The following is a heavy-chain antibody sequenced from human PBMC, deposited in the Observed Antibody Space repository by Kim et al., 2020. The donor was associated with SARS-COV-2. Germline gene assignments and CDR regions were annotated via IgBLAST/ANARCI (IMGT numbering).Heavy chain of an antibody. Sequence: GGSLRLSCAASGFTFSSYAMHWVRQAPGKGLEWVAVISYDGSNKYYADSVKGRFTISRDNSKNTLYLQMNSLRAEDTAVYYCARDPSLPIYSSGYLTSDDAFDIWGQGTMVTVSS. D-gene: IGHD3-22*01. CDR2: ISYDGSNK. CDR1: GFTFSSYA. J-gene: IGHJ3*02. V-gene: IGHV3-30-3*01. CDR3: ARDPSLPIYSSGYLTSDDAFDI.